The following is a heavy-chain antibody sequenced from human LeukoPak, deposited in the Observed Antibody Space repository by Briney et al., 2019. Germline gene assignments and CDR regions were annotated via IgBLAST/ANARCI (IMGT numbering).Heavy chain of an antibody. CDR2: INPNSGGT. V-gene: IGHV1-2*06. Sequence: GASVKVSCKASGYTFTGYYMHWVRQAPGQGLEWMGRINPNSGGTNYAQKFQGRVTMTRDTSISTAYMELSRLRSDDTAVYYCAIYRQAWIQLWIDYYYYGMDVWGQGTTVTVSS. CDR1: GYTFTGYY. CDR3: AIYRQAWIQLWIDYYYYGMDV. D-gene: IGHD5-18*01. J-gene: IGHJ6*02.